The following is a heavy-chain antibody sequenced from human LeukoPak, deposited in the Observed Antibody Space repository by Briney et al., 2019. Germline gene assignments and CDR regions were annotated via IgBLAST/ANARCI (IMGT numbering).Heavy chain of an antibody. Sequence: SETLSLTCTVSGDSISSRAYYWSWIRQPPGKGLEWIGSIYYSGSTYYNPSLKSRVTISVDTSKNQFSLKLSSVTAADTAVYYCARHNVVVVPAAMRGNWFDPWGQGTLVTVSS. CDR3: ARHNVVVVPAAMRGNWFDP. CDR2: IYYSGST. D-gene: IGHD2-2*01. V-gene: IGHV4-39*01. J-gene: IGHJ5*02. CDR1: GDSISSRAYY.